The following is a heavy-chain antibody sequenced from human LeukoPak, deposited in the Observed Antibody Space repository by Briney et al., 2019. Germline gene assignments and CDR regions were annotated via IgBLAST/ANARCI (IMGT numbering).Heavy chain of an antibody. J-gene: IGHJ6*01. D-gene: IGHD3-16*01. V-gene: IGHV3-7*03. Sequence: GGSLRLSCAASGFTFSDYWMNWARQAPGKGLEWVASINHNGNVKYYVDSVKGRFTISRDNAKNSLYLQMSNLRAEDTAVYFCARGGDLDVWGEGGTVTVSS. CDR1: GFTFSDYW. CDR3: ARGGDLDV. CDR2: INHNGNVK.